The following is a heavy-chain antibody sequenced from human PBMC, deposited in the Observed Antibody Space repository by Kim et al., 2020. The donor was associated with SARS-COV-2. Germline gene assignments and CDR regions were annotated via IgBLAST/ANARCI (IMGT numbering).Heavy chain of an antibody. Sequence: GGSLRLSCAASGFTFSSYGMHWVRQAPGKGLEWVAVIWYDGSNKYYADSVKGRFTISRDNSKNTLYLQMNSLRAEDTAVYYCAKEAAPYYYDSSGYYFDYWGQGTLVTVSS. CDR3: AKEAAPYYYDSSGYYFDY. CDR1: GFTFSSYG. CDR2: IWYDGSNK. D-gene: IGHD3-22*01. V-gene: IGHV3-33*06. J-gene: IGHJ4*02.